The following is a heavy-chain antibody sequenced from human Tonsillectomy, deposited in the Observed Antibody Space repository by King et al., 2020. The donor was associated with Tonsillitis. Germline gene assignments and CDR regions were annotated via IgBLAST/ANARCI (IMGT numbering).Heavy chain of an antibody. CDR2: IRSGSSYI. CDR3: ARSAYSGYTYYFDY. V-gene: IGHV3-21*01. J-gene: IGHJ4*02. Sequence: VQLVESGGGLVKPGGSLRLSCAASGFTFRSYSMNWVRQAPGKGLEWVSSIRSGSSYINYADSVEGRFTISRDNSKNSLYLQMNSLRAEDTAVYYCARSAYSGYTYYFDYWGQGTLVTVSS. D-gene: IGHD5-12*01. CDR1: GFTFRSYS.